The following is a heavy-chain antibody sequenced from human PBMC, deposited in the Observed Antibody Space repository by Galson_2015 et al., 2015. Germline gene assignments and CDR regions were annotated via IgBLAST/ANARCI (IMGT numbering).Heavy chain of an antibody. CDR2: IWYDGSNK. Sequence: SLRLSCAASGFTFSSYGMHWVRQAPGKGLEWVAVIWYDGSNKYYAYSVKGRFTISRDNSKNTLYLQMNSLRAEDTAVYYCARCLYYYDSSGYSGSCGMDVWGQGTTVTVSS. CDR1: GFTFSSYG. D-gene: IGHD3-22*01. V-gene: IGHV3-33*01. CDR3: ARCLYYYDSSGYSGSCGMDV. J-gene: IGHJ6*02.